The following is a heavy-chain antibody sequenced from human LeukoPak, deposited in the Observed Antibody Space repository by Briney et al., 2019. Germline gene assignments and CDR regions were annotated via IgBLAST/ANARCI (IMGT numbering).Heavy chain of an antibody. CDR1: GGSISSYY. J-gene: IGHJ4*02. D-gene: IGHD6-13*01. V-gene: IGHV4-4*07. CDR3: ARAYSSSRYLDY. CDR2: IYTSGST. Sequence: SETLSLTCTVSGGSISSYYWSWIRQPAGKGLEWIGRIYTSGSTNYNPSLKSRVTISVDKSKNQFSLKLSSVTAADTAVYYCARAYSSSRYLDYWGQGTLVTVSS.